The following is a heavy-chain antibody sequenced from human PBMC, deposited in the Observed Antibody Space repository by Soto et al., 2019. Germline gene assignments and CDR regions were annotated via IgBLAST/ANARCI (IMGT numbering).Heavy chain of an antibody. V-gene: IGHV1-8*01. CDR2: MNPNSGNT. Sequence: ASVKVSCKASGYTFTSYDINWVRQATGQGLEWMGWMNPNSGNTGYAQKFQGRVTMTRNTSISTAYMELSSLRSEDTAVYYCARGRTVAGTGWFDPWGQGTLVTVPS. CDR1: GYTFTSYD. J-gene: IGHJ5*02. D-gene: IGHD6-19*01. CDR3: ARGRTVAGTGWFDP.